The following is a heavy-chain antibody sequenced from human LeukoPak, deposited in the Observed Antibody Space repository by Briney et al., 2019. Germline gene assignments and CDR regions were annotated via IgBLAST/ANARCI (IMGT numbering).Heavy chain of an antibody. J-gene: IGHJ4*02. V-gene: IGHV3-7*01. CDR2: IKQDGSEK. D-gene: IGHD4-17*01. CDR1: GFTFSSYW. Sequence: GGSLRLSCAASGFTFSSYWMSWVRQAPGKGLEWVANIKQDGSEKYYVDSVKGRFTISRDNAKNSLYLQMNSLRAEDTAVYYCASLTLRSLYYFDYWGQGTLVTVSS. CDR3: ASLTLRSLYYFDY.